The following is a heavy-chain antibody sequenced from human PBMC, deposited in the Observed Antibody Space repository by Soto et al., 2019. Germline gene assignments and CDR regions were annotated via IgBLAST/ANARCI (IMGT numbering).Heavy chain of an antibody. J-gene: IGHJ4*02. V-gene: IGHV2-5*01. CDR2: IYWNDDK. CDR1: GFSLSTSGVG. D-gene: IGHD4-17*01. Sequence: SGPTLVNPTQTLTLTCTFSGFSLSTSGVGVGWIRQPPGKALEWLALIYWNDDKRYSPSLKSRLTITKDTSKNQVVLTMTNMDPVDTATYYCAHSPPATVTIRPADYFDYWGQGTLVTVSS. CDR3: AHSPPATVTIRPADYFDY.